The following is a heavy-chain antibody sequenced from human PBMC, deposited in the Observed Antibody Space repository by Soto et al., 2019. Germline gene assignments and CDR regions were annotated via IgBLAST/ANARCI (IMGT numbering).Heavy chain of an antibody. CDR2: ISYDGSNK. CDR1: GFTFSSYG. Sequence: GSLRLSCAASGFTFSSYGMHWVRQAPGKGLEWVAVISYDGSNKYYADSVKGRFTISRDNSKNTLYLQMNSLRAEDTAVYYCAKAIPRYSSSSSDYYYGMDVWGQGTTVTVSS. V-gene: IGHV3-30*18. D-gene: IGHD6-6*01. CDR3: AKAIPRYSSSSSDYYYGMDV. J-gene: IGHJ6*02.